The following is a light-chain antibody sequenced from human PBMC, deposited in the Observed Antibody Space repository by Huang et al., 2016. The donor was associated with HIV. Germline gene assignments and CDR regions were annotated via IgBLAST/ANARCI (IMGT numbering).Light chain of an antibody. CDR3: QQYNNWPPLLT. CDR1: QSINNN. CDR2: GAS. J-gene: IGKJ4*01. Sequence: EIVLTQSPATLSLSPGERAALSCRATQSINNNLAWYQQKPGQSPRHLIYGASTRATGIPARFRGSGSGTEFTLTISSLQSEDFAVYYCQQYNNWPPLLTFGGGTKVEIK. V-gene: IGKV3-15*01.